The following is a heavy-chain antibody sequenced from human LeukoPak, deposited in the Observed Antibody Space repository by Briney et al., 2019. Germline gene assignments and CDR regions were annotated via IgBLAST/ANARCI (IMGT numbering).Heavy chain of an antibody. Sequence: ASVKVSCKASGYTFTSYDINWVRQATGQGLEWMGWMNPNSGNTGYAQKFQGRVTMTRNTSISTAYMELSSLRSEDTAVYYCARNDYYDSSGYYLFDYWGQGTLVTVSS. D-gene: IGHD3-22*01. CDR3: ARNDYYDSSGYYLFDY. CDR2: MNPNSGNT. V-gene: IGHV1-8*01. J-gene: IGHJ4*02. CDR1: GYTFTSYD.